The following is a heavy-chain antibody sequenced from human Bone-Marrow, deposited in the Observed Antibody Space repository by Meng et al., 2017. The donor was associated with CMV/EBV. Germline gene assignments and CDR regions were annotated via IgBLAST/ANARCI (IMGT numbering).Heavy chain of an antibody. V-gene: IGHV1-18*01. CDR1: GYIFTSYG. Sequence: ASVKVSCKASGYIFTSYGITWVRQAPGQGLEWMGWIGIDDGKTNYAQKLQGRVTMTTDTSTRTAHMELRRMRSDDTAVYYCATSSLGGYYGPVDYWGQGTLVTFSS. J-gene: IGHJ4*02. CDR2: IGIDDGKT. D-gene: IGHD3-3*01. CDR3: ATSSLGGYYGPVDY.